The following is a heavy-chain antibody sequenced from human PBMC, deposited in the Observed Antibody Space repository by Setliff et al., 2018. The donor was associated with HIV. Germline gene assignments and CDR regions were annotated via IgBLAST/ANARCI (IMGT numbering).Heavy chain of an antibody. D-gene: IGHD7-27*01. J-gene: IGHJ5*01. CDR1: GGTLRSSA. V-gene: IGHV1-69*13. CDR2: IIPVFGTA. CDR3: ARGALVVSGVSGFDS. Sequence: SVKVSCKASGGTLRSSAITWVRQAPGQGLESMGGIIPVFGTANYAQKFLGRVTITADESTSTAYMELSSLRSEDTAVYYCARGALVVSGVSGFDSWGPGTPVTVS.